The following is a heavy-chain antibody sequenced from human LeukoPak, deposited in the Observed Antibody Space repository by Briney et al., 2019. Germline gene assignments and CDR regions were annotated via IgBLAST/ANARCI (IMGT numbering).Heavy chain of an antibody. CDR2: ISSSGSTI. D-gene: IGHD2-15*01. Sequence: PGGSLRLSCAASGFTFSDYYMSWIRQAPGKGLEWVSYISSSGSTIYYADSVKGRFTISRDNAKNSLYLQMNSLRAEDTAVYYCVREDIVVVVAATTPAFDIWGQGTMVTVSS. CDR3: VREDIVVVVAATTPAFDI. J-gene: IGHJ3*02. CDR1: GFTFSDYY. V-gene: IGHV3-11*01.